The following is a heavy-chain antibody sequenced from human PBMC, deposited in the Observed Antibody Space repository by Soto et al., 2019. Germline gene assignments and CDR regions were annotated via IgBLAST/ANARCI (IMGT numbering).Heavy chain of an antibody. D-gene: IGHD1-26*01. CDR2: FSPILGAP. CDR1: GDSFRSYS. Sequence: ASVKVSCKPSGDSFRSYSFSWVRQVPGQGLEWMGGFSPILGAPNYAQNFLDRVTITADQITSTVYLELGSLRFDDTAVYYWARGITSGSFPPFDLWG. V-gene: IGHV1-69*10. CDR3: ARGITSGSFPPFDL. J-gene: IGHJ2*01.